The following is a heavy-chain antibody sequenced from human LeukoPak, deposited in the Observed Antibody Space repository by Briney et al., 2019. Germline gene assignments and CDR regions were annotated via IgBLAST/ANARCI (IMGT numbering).Heavy chain of an antibody. V-gene: IGHV3-11*01. CDR2: ISTTSHMI. D-gene: IGHD1-26*01. Sequence: PGGPLRLSCEPSGFSFSDYYMTWIRQAPGKGREGISYISTTSHMIYYADSVKGRFTISKDNAKNSLYLQMNSLRPEDTAVYFCGRDGSGSPDYWGQGTLVTVSS. CDR3: GRDGSGSPDY. CDR1: GFSFSDYY. J-gene: IGHJ4*02.